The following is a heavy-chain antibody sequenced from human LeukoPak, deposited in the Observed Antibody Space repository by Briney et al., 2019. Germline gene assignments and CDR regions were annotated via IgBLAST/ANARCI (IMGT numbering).Heavy chain of an antibody. V-gene: IGHV3-30*02. Sequence: PGGSLRLSCAASGFTFSSYGMHWVRQAPGKGLEWVTFIRYDGSNKYYVDSVKGRFTISRDNSKNTLSLQMNSLRAEDTAVYYCARGPDLYYYDSSGSAVDYWGQGTLVTVSS. J-gene: IGHJ4*02. CDR2: IRYDGSNK. D-gene: IGHD3-22*01. CDR1: GFTFSSYG. CDR3: ARGPDLYYYDSSGSAVDY.